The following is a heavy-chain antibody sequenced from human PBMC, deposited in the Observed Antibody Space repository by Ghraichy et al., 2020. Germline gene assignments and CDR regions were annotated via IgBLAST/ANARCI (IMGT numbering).Heavy chain of an antibody. CDR2: IYHTGST. J-gene: IGHJ4*02. Sequence: SETLSPTCTVSGYSISSGYYWDWIRQSPGKRLEWIAHIYHTGSTYYNPSLKSRVTISVDTSKNQFSLKLGSVTAADTAVYYCARSFDSGSYPIDYWGQGTLVTVSS. V-gene: IGHV4-38-2*02. CDR1: GYSISSGYY. CDR3: ARSFDSGSYPIDY. D-gene: IGHD1-26*01.